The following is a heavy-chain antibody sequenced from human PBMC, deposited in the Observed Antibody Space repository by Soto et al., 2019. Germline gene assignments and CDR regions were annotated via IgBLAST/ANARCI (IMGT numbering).Heavy chain of an antibody. CDR2: IYYSGTT. J-gene: IGHJ6*02. CDR3: ARDGRSRLSLGLDV. CDR1: GGSISSGGYF. Sequence: QVQPQESGPGLVKPSQTLSLTCTVSGGSISSGGYFWTWIRQHPGKGLEWIGYIYYSGTTQYNPSLKSRVTISVDKSKNQFSLKLSSVSAADTAVYYCARDGRSRLSLGLDVWGQGTTVTVSS. D-gene: IGHD1-26*01. V-gene: IGHV4-31*03.